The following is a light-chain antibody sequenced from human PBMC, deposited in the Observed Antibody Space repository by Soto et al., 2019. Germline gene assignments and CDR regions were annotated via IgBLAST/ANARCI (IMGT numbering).Light chain of an antibody. Sequence: SYELTQPLSVSVALGQTARITCGVNNIGSKNVHWYQQKPGQAPVLVIYRDSNRPSGIPERFSGSNSGNTATLTISRAQAGDEADYYCQVWDSSTGVFGTGTKVTVL. CDR1: NIGSKN. CDR2: RDS. CDR3: QVWDSSTGV. V-gene: IGLV3-9*01. J-gene: IGLJ1*01.